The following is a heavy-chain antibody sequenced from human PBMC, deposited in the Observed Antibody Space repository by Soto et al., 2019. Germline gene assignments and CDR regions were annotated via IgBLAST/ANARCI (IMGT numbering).Heavy chain of an antibody. D-gene: IGHD1-20*01. V-gene: IGHV3-30-3*01. Sequence: QVQLVESGGGVVQPGRSLRLSCAASGFIFSSYAVHWVRQAPGKGLEWVAIVSSDGSKKDYGDSVKGRFTISRDNSKNTVYLQMNSLRSEDTDASYCGRAKWYKVMAARWFDPWGQGTLVTVSS. J-gene: IGHJ5*02. CDR3: GRAKWYKVMAARWFDP. CDR1: GFIFSSYA. CDR2: VSSDGSKK.